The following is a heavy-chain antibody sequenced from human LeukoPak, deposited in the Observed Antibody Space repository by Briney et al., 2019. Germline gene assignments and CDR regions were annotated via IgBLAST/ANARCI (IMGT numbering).Heavy chain of an antibody. V-gene: IGHV3-7*01. J-gene: IGHJ4*02. CDR1: GFTFSSYW. CDR3: ARGFRGWYAEGFDY. CDR2: IKEDGSEK. Sequence: GGSLRLSCAASGFTFSSYWMSWVRQAPGKGLECVANIKEDGSEKYYVDSVKGRFTISRDNAKNSLYLQMNSLRAEDTAVYYCARGFRGWYAEGFDYWGQGTVVTVSS. D-gene: IGHD6-19*01.